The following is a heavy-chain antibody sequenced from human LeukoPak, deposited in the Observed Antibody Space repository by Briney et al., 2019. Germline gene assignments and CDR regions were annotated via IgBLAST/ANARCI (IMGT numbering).Heavy chain of an antibody. CDR1: GFTFSSYS. Sequence: GGSLRLSCAASGFTFSSYSINWVRQAPGKGPEWVSYISSSSSTISYADSVKGRFTISRDNAKNSLYLQMNSLRAEDTAVYYCARDSPTVTSSYYFYYMDVWGKGTTVTVSS. V-gene: IGHV3-48*01. CDR2: ISSSSSTI. CDR3: ARDSPTVTSSYYFYYMDV. D-gene: IGHD4-11*01. J-gene: IGHJ6*03.